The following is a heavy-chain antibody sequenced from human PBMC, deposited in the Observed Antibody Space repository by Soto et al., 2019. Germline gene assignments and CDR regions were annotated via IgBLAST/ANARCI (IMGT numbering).Heavy chain of an antibody. Sequence: QVQLQESGPGLVKPSQTLSLTCTVSGGSISSGGYYWSWIRQHPGKGLAWIGYIYYSGSTYYNPSLKSRDTIPVDTSKNQVSLKISSVTAADTAVYYGARDSPRTYSGSYYGYYFDYWGQGTRFTVSS. D-gene: IGHD1-26*01. V-gene: IGHV4-31*03. CDR3: ARDSPRTYSGSYYGYYFDY. J-gene: IGHJ4*02. CDR1: GGSISSGGYY. CDR2: IYYSGST.